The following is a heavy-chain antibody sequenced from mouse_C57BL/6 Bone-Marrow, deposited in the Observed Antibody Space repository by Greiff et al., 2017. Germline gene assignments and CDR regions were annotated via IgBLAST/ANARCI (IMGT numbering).Heavy chain of an antibody. D-gene: IGHD1-1*01. CDR2: IYPGSGST. CDR3: ARENYYGSSYYAMDD. J-gene: IGHJ4*01. CDR1: GYTFTSYW. Sequence: QVQLQQPGAELVKPGASVKMSCKASGYTFTSYWITWVKQRPGQGLEWIGDIYPGSGSTNYNEKFKSKATLTVDKSSSTAYLQLRSLTSEDSAVYYCARENYYGSSYYAMDDWGQGTSVTVSS. V-gene: IGHV1-55*01.